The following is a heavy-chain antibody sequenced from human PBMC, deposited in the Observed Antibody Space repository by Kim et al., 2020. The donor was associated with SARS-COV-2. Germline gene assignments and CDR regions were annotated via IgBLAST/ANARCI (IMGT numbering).Heavy chain of an antibody. J-gene: IGHJ2*01. Sequence: TYYADSVKCRFTISSDNSQNTLYLQMNSLRAEDTAVYYCARDLSGWYFDLWGRGTLVTVSS. D-gene: IGHD1-1*01. CDR2: T. V-gene: IGHV3-53*01. CDR3: ARDLSGWYFDL.